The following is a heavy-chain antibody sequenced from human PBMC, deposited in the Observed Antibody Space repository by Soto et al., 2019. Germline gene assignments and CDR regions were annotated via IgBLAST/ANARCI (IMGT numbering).Heavy chain of an antibody. D-gene: IGHD6-13*01. CDR1: GDTFSHFW. Sequence: GESLRISCRCAGDTFSHFWIAWVRQLPGKGLEYMGIIYPGDSETRYSPSFHGKVAISADRSIGTAYLQWSSLEASDSAFYFCARSPRSSPYFDYWGQGALVTVSS. V-gene: IGHV5-51*01. J-gene: IGHJ4*02. CDR2: IYPGDSET. CDR3: ARSPRSSPYFDY.